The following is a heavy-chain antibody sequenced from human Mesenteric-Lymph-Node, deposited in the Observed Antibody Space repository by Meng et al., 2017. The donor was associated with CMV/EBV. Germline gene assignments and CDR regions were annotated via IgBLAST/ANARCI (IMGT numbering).Heavy chain of an antibody. D-gene: IGHD3-10*02. V-gene: IGHV1-58*01. CDR2: IVVGSGNT. J-gene: IGHJ5*02. CDR3: ARGRRPAGLFSNNWFDP. CDR1: GFTFSTSA. Sequence: SVKVSCKASGFTFSTSAVQWVRQARGQRLEWIGCIVVGSGNTNYAQKFQERVTITRDMSTSTAYMELSSLRSEDTAVYYCARGRRPAGLFSNNWFDPWGQGTLVTVSS.